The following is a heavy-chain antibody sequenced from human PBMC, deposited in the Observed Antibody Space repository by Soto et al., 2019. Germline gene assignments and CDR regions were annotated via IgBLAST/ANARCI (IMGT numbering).Heavy chain of an antibody. CDR2: ISAGGDST. J-gene: IGHJ4*02. CDR1: GFTFSLYP. V-gene: IGHV3-23*01. CDR3: ARRV. Sequence: EVKVLESGGGLVQPGGSLRLSCATSGFTFSLYPMNWVRQAPGKGLEWVSGISAGGDSTYYADSVKGRFTIFRDNSKNSVXXQXXXLRVEXTAVYYCARRVWGQGTLVTVSS.